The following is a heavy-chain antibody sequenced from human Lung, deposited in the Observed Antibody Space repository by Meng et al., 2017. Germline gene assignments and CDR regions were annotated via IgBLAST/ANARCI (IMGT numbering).Heavy chain of an antibody. CDR3: ARGRVVVAATPSDY. D-gene: IGHD2-15*01. J-gene: IGHJ4*02. CDR1: GFTFSSYS. V-gene: IGHV3-21*01. CDR2: ISSSSA. Sequence: EVQLVESGGGLVKPGGSLRLSCAASGFTFSSYSMNWVRQDSGKGLEWVSSISSSSAYADSVKGRFTISRDNAKNSLYLQMNSLRAEDTAVYYCARGRVVVAATPSDYWGQGTLVTVSS.